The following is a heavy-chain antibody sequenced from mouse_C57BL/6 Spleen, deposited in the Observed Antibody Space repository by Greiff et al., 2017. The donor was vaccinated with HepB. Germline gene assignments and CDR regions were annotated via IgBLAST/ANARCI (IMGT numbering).Heavy chain of an antibody. CDR1: GYTFTSYW. D-gene: IGHD1-1*01. CDR2: IHPNSGST. CDR3: ARITTVVHYYFDY. V-gene: IGHV1-64*01. J-gene: IGHJ2*01. Sequence: VQLQQSGAELVKPGASVKLSCKASGYTFTSYWMHWVKQRPGQGLEWIGMIHPNSGSTNYNEKFKSKATLTVDKSSSTAYMQLSSLTSEDSAVYYCARITTVVHYYFDYWGQGTTLTVSS.